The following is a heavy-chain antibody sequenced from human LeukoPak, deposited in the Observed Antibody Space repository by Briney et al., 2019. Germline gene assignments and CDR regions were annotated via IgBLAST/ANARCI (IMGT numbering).Heavy chain of an antibody. CDR3: ARDAGYGGNSDY. CDR2: INKDGSDK. Sequence: GGSLRLSCAASGFTFNMYWMTWVHQAPGKGLESVAYINKDGSDKYYVDSVKGRFTVSRDNAKNSLYLQMNSLRAEDTAVYYCARDAGYGGNSDYWGQGTLVTVSS. V-gene: IGHV3-7*01. D-gene: IGHD4-23*01. CDR1: GFTFNMYW. J-gene: IGHJ4*02.